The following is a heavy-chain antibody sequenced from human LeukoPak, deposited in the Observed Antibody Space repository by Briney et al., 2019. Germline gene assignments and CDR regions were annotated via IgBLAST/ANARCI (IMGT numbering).Heavy chain of an antibody. Sequence: GKSLRLSCAASGFTFSNYAFHWVRQPPGKGLEWAAVISYEGSVTYYADSVQGRFTISRDNSKSTLCLQMNSLRAEDTAVYYCAKQLGYCSDGSCYFPYWGQGTLVTVSS. CDR1: GFTFSNYA. CDR3: AKQLGYCSDGSCYFPY. D-gene: IGHD2-15*01. J-gene: IGHJ4*02. V-gene: IGHV3-30*04. CDR2: ISYEGSVT.